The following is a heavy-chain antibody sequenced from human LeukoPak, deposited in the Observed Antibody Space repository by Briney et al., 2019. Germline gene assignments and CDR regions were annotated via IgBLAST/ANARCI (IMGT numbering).Heavy chain of an antibody. J-gene: IGHJ4*02. CDR1: GYTFTGYY. CDR2: INPNSGGT. Sequence: ASVKVSCKASGYTFTGYYMHWVRQAPGQGLEWMGWINPNSGGTNYAQKFQGRVTMTKDTSISTAYMELSRLRSDDTAVYYCARAPGDNSPVDYWGQGTLVTVSS. D-gene: IGHD7-27*01. V-gene: IGHV1-2*02. CDR3: ARAPGDNSPVDY.